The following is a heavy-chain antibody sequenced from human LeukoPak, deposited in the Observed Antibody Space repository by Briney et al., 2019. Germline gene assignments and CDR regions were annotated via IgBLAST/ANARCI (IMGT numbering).Heavy chain of an antibody. D-gene: IGHD6-13*01. J-gene: IGHJ5*02. CDR3: ARDRIVIGYSSSWHSFNLFDP. CDR2: INPNSGGP. Sequence: ASGKVSCKVSGYTLTALFMHWVRQAPGQGLEWMGRINPNSGGPNYAQKFRGRVTRTRDTSISTAYMELSRLRSDDTAVYYCARDRIVIGYSSSWHSFNLFDPWGQATLVTVSS. V-gene: IGHV1-2*06. CDR1: GYTLTALF.